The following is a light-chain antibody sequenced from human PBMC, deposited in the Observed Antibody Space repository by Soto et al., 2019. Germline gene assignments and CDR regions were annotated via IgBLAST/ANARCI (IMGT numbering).Light chain of an antibody. CDR1: QSVSGN. CDR2: GAS. Sequence: EIMMTQSPATLSVSPGERATLSCRASQSVSGNLAWYQQKPGQAPRLLIHGASTSATGIPARFSGSGSGTEFTLIISSLQSEDFAVFYCQQYNRWPLTFGGGSKVEIK. V-gene: IGKV3-15*01. CDR3: QQYNRWPLT. J-gene: IGKJ4*01.